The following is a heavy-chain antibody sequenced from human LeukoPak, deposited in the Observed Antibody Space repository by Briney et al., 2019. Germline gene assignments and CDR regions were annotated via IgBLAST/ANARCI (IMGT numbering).Heavy chain of an antibody. CDR3: ARQAASSSGMVY. J-gene: IGHJ4*02. Sequence: SETLSLTCTVSGGSISSGGYYWSWIRQPPRMWLEWIGSIYYSGSADYNPSLKSRVTISVDTSKNQFSLKLSSVTAADTAVYYCARQAASSSGMVYWGQGTLVTVSS. V-gene: IGHV4-39*01. CDR2: IYYSGSA. CDR1: GGSISSGGYY. D-gene: IGHD6-19*01.